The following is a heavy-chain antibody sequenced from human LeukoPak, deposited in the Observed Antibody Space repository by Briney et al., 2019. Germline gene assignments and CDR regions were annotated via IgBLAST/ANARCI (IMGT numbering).Heavy chain of an antibody. V-gene: IGHV3-21*01. D-gene: IGHD3-10*01. CDR1: GFTFSSYS. J-gene: IGHJ6*02. CDR3: ARAWYYYGSGSPTGDYYGMDV. Sequence: GGSLRLSCAASGFTFSSYSMNWVRQAPGKGLEWVSSISSSSSYIYYADSVKGRFTISRDNAKNSLYLQMSSLRAEDTAVYYCARAWYYYGSGSPTGDYYGMDVWGQGTTVTVP. CDR2: ISSSSSYI.